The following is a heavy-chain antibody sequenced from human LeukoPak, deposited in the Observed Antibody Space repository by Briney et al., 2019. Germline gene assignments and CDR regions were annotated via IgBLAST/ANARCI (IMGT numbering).Heavy chain of an antibody. J-gene: IGHJ4*02. V-gene: IGHV1-2*02. CDR1: VYTFTGYY. CDR2: INPNSGGT. CDR3: ARDAAGYDLGVDY. D-gene: IGHD5-12*01. Sequence: GASVKVSCKASVYTFTGYYMHWVRQAPGQGLEWMGWINPNSGGTNYAQKFQGRVTMTRDTSISTAYMELSRLRSDDTAVYYCARDAAGYDLGVDYWGQGTLVTVSS.